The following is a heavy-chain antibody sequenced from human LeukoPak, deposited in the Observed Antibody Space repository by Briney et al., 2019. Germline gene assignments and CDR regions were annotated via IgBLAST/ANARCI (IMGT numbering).Heavy chain of an antibody. Sequence: GGSLRLSCAASGFTFSSYEMIWVRQAPGKGLEWVSYISSSGSTIYYADSVKGRFTISRDNAKNSLYLQMNSLRAEDTAVYYCAELGITLIGGVWGKGTTVTISS. V-gene: IGHV3-48*03. CDR1: GFTFSSYE. D-gene: IGHD3-10*02. CDR2: ISSSGSTI. J-gene: IGHJ6*04. CDR3: AELGITLIGGV.